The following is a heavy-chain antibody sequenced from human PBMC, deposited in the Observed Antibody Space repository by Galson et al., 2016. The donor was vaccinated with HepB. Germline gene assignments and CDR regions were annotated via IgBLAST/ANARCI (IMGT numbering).Heavy chain of an antibody. V-gene: IGHV2-70*13. CDR1: GFALTASGMC. Sequence: PALVKPTQTLTLTCTVSGFALTASGMCVSWIRQPPGKALEWLALIDWDDDKYYNTSLKTRLTVSQDISKGQVFLTMTNMDPVDTATYYCARVNMAVYYNYGMDVWGQGTTVTVSS. CDR2: IDWDDDK. D-gene: IGHD4/OR15-4a*01. J-gene: IGHJ6*02. CDR3: ARVNMAVYYNYGMDV.